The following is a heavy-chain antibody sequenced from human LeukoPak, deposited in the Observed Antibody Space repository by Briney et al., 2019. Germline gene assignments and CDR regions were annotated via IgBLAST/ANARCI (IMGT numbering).Heavy chain of an antibody. Sequence: PSETLSLTCAVSGGSFNDFYLSWIRQPPGKGLEWIGEIDHDGSTNYNPSLKSRVTMSVDPSKKQFSLKLTSVTAADTAVYYCAREGDPLVVGDAFDIWGQGTMVTVSS. CDR2: IDHDGST. J-gene: IGHJ3*02. CDR3: AREGDPLVVGDAFDI. CDR1: GGSFNDFY. V-gene: IGHV4-34*01. D-gene: IGHD2-15*01.